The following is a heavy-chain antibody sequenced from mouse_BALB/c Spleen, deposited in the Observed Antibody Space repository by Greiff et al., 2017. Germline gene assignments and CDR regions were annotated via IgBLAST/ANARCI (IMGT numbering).Heavy chain of an antibody. V-gene: IGHV1-7*01. CDR2: INPSTGYT. Sequence: QVQLQQSGAELAKPGASVKMSCKASGYTFTSYWMHWVKQRPGQGLEWIGYINPSTGYTEYNQKFKDKATLTADKSSSTAYMQLSSLTSEDSAVDYCARSDGYYFDYWGQGTTLTVSS. D-gene: IGHD2-3*01. J-gene: IGHJ2*01. CDR1: GYTFTSYW. CDR3: ARSDGYYFDY.